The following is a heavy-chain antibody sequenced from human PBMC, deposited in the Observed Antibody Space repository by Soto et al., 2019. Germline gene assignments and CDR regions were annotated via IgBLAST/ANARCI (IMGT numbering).Heavy chain of an antibody. J-gene: IGHJ6*01. CDR3: ARELRDVRGYYYYYGMDV. CDR1: CGSVSSGSYY. CDR2: IYYSGST. D-gene: IGHD3-10*01. Sequence: SETLSLTCTVSCGSVSSGSYYCSWIRQPPGKGLEWIGYIYYSGSTNYNPSLKSRVTISVNTSKNQLSLKLSSVTAADTAVYYCARELRDVRGYYYYYGMDVWGQGTTVNVSS. V-gene: IGHV4-61*01.